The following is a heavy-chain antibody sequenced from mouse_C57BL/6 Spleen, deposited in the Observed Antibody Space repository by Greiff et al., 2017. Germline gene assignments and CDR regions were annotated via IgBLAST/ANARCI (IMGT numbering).Heavy chain of an antibody. CDR3: AREDRGYWYFDV. CDR2: IDPSDSET. CDR1: GYTFTSYW. J-gene: IGHJ1*03. V-gene: IGHV1-52*01. Sequence: VQLQQPGAELVRPGSSVKLSCKASGYTFTSYWMHWVKQRPIQGLEWIGNIDPSDSETHYNQKFKDKATLTVDKSSSTAYMQLSSLTSEDSAVYYCAREDRGYWYFDVWGTGTTVTVSS.